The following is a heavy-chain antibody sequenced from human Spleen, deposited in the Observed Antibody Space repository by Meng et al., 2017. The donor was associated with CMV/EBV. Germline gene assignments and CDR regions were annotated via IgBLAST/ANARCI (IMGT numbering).Heavy chain of an antibody. CDR2: INWNGGST. V-gene: IGHV3-20*04. Sequence: GESLKISCAASGFTFDDYGMSWVRQAPGKGLEWVSGINWNGGSTSYADSVKGRFTISRDNAKNSLYLQMNSLRAEDTALYYCARGYCSSTSCSYYYYGMDVWGQGTTVTVSS. CDR1: GFTFDDYG. CDR3: ARGYCSSTSCSYYYYGMDV. J-gene: IGHJ6*02. D-gene: IGHD2-2*01.